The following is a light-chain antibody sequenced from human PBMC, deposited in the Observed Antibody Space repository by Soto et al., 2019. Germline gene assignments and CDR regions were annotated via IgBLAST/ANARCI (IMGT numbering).Light chain of an antibody. Sequence: IQMTQSPSTLSASVGDRVTITCRASQSIRGWLAWYQQKPGKAPNLLIYDASSLESGVPSRFSARGSGTEFTLSTSSLQPDDFAAYYGQQYDTYYAFGQGTRLEIK. CDR2: DAS. CDR1: QSIRGW. CDR3: QQYDTYYA. J-gene: IGKJ2*01. V-gene: IGKV1-5*01.